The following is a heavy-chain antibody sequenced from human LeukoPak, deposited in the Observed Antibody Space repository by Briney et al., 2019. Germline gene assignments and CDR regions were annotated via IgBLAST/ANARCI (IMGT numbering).Heavy chain of an antibody. CDR3: AKDTKKQEISGWYLGAFDY. Sequence: PGGSLRLSCAASGFTVSSNYISWVRQAPGQGLEWVSVSYSGGSTYYADSVKGRFTISRDNSKNTLYLQMNSLRAEDTAVYYCAKDTKKQEISGWYLGAFDYWGQGTLVTVSS. CDR2: SYSGGST. D-gene: IGHD6-19*01. V-gene: IGHV3-66*01. CDR1: GFTVSSNY. J-gene: IGHJ4*02.